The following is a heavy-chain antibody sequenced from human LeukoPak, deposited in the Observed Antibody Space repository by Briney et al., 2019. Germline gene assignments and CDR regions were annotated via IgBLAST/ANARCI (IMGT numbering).Heavy chain of an antibody. CDR2: IYENGGTT. D-gene: IGHD2-2*01. Sequence: QPGGSLRLSCVGSGFTFRSHAMSWVRQAPEKGLEFVSGIYENGGTTYYADSVKGRFSISRDNSKNTLYLQMDSLRGEDTAVYCCAKDRSYQLITLFDYWGQGTLVTVSS. V-gene: IGHV3-23*01. J-gene: IGHJ4*02. CDR3: AKDRSYQLITLFDY. CDR1: GFTFRSHA.